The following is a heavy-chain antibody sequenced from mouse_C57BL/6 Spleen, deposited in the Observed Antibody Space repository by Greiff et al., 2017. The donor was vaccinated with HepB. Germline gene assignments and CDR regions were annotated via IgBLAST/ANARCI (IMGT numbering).Heavy chain of an antibody. CDR1: GFTFTDYY. CDR3: ARYRGYGFDD. Sequence: EVKLMESGGGLVQPGGSLSLSCAASGFTFTDYYMSWVRQPPGKALEWLGFIRNKANGYTTEYSASVKGRFTISRDNSQSILYLQMNALRAEDSATYYCARYRGYGFDDWGQGTTLTVSS. V-gene: IGHV7-3*01. J-gene: IGHJ2*01. D-gene: IGHD2-2*01. CDR2: IRNKANGYTT.